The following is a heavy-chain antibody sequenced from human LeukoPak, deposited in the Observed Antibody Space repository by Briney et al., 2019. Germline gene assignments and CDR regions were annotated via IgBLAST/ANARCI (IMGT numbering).Heavy chain of an antibody. Sequence: SETLSLTCTVSGGSISSYYWSWIRQPAGKGLEWIGRIYTSGSTNYNPSLKSRVTMSVDTSKNQFSLKLSSVTAADTAVYYCARDRFFGSYGDSLNWFDPWGQGTLVTVSS. CDR1: GGSISSYY. CDR2: IYTSGST. CDR3: ARDRFFGSYGDSLNWFDP. V-gene: IGHV4-4*07. J-gene: IGHJ5*02. D-gene: IGHD4-17*01.